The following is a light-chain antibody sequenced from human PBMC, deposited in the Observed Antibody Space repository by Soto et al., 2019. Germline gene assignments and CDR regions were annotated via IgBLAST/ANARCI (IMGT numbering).Light chain of an antibody. CDR3: QQSYTAPRT. J-gene: IGKJ2*01. CDR1: QSISTY. Sequence: DIQMTQSPSSLPASVGDRITITCRASQSISTYLNWYQQKPGKAPKLLIYSASNLQSGVPSRFSGSGSETDFTLTISSLQPEDFATYYCQQSYTAPRTFGQGTNLEIK. CDR2: SAS. V-gene: IGKV1-39*01.